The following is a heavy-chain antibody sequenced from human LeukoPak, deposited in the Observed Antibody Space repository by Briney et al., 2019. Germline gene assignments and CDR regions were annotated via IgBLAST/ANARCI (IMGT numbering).Heavy chain of an antibody. CDR1: GFTFSSYS. CDR2: ISSSSSTI. V-gene: IGHV3-48*04. Sequence: PGGSLRLSCAASGFTFSSYSMNWVRQAPGKGLEWVSYISSSSSTIYYADSVKGRFTISRDNAKNSLYLQMNSLRAEDTAVYYCAREAGQLGGFHWGQGTLVTVSS. CDR3: AREAGQLGGFH. J-gene: IGHJ4*02. D-gene: IGHD2-2*01.